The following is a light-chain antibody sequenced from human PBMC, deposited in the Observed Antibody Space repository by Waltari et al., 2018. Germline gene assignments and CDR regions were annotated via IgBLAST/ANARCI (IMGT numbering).Light chain of an antibody. CDR2: DVS. Sequence: QSALTQPASVSGSPGQSITISCTGTSSDVGGYNYVSWYQQHPGKAPKLMIYDVSNRPSGVSTRFSGSKSGTPASLTISGLQAEDEADYYCSSYTSSSTVVFGGGTKLTVL. CDR1: SSDVGGYNY. J-gene: IGLJ2*01. V-gene: IGLV2-14*03. CDR3: SSYTSSSTVV.